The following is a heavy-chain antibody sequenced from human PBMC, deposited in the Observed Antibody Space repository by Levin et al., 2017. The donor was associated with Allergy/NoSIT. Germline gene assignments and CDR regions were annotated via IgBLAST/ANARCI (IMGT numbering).Heavy chain of an antibody. CDR2: ISYDGSNK. V-gene: IGHV3-30-3*01. Sequence: RGESLKISCAASGFTFSSYAMHWVRQAPGKGLEWVAVISYDGSNKYYADSVKGRFTISRDNSKNTLYLQMNSLRAEDTAVYYCARDRKWLVSVFLDYWGQGTLVTVSS. CDR1: GFTFSSYA. CDR3: ARDRKWLVSVFLDY. J-gene: IGHJ4*02. D-gene: IGHD6-19*01.